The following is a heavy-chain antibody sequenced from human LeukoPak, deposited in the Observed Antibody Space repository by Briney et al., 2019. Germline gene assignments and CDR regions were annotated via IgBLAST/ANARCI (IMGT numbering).Heavy chain of an antibody. V-gene: IGHV4-30-4*01. CDR2: IYYSGST. Sequence: PSQTLSLTCTVSGGSISSGDYYWSWIRQPPGKGLEWIGYIYYSGSTYYNPSLKSRVTISVDTSKNQFSLKLSSVTAADMAVYYCARSLADDAFDIWGQGTMVTVSS. CDR1: GGSISSGDYY. D-gene: IGHD3-3*02. CDR3: ARSLADDAFDI. J-gene: IGHJ3*02.